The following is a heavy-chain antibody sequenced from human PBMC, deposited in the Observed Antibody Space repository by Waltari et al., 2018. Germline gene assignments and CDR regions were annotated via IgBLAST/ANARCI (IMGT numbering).Heavy chain of an antibody. CDR1: GFTVSSNY. CDR2: IYSGGST. CDR3: ARAIAVAGTVGAFDI. J-gene: IGHJ3*02. Sequence: EVQLVESGGGLIQPGGSLRLSCAASGFTVSSNYMSWVRQAPGKGLEWVSVIYSGGSTYYADSVKGRFTISRDNSKNTLYLQMNSLRAEDTAVYYCARAIAVAGTVGAFDIWGQGTMVTVSS. D-gene: IGHD6-19*01. V-gene: IGHV3-53*01.